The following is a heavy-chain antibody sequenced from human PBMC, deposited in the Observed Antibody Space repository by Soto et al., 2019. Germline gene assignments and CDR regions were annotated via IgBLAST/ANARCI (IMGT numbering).Heavy chain of an antibody. D-gene: IGHD2-2*01. V-gene: IGHV4-39*01. Sequence: SETLSLTCTVSGGSISGSTYYWGWIRQPPGKGLEWIGSIYYTGSTYYNPSLKSRVTISVDTSLNQFSLELSSVTAADTAVYYCAKSQYHLLLSGFDFWGQGTLVTVSS. CDR2: IYYTGST. CDR3: AKSQYHLLLSGFDF. J-gene: IGHJ4*02. CDR1: GGSISGSTYY.